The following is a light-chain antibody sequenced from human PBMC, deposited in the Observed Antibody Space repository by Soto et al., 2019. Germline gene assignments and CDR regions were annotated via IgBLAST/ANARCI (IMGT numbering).Light chain of an antibody. Sequence: DIVMTQSPDSLAVSLGERAIINCKSSQSVLYSSNNKNYLAWYQQKPGQPPKLLTYWASTPESGVPDRFSGSGSGTDFTLTISSLQAEDVAVYYCQQYYSLPWTFGQGTNVEIK. CDR2: WAS. CDR1: QSVLYSSNNKNY. J-gene: IGKJ1*01. CDR3: QQYYSLPWT. V-gene: IGKV4-1*01.